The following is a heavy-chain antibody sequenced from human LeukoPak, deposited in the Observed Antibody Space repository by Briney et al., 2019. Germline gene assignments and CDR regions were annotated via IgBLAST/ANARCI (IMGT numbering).Heavy chain of an antibody. J-gene: IGHJ4*02. D-gene: IGHD5-24*01. CDR2: ISYDGSNK. CDR3: ARETPRRGETRDGYR. V-gene: IGHV3-30-3*01. CDR1: GFTFSSYA. Sequence: GGSLRLSCAATGFTFSSYAMHWVRQAPGKGLEWVAVISYDGSNKYYADSVKGRFTISRDNSKNTLYLQMNSLRAEDTAVYYCARETPRRGETRDGYRWGQGTLVTVSS.